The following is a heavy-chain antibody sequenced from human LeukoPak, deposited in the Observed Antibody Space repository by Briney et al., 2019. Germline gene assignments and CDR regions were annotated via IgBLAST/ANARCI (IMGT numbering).Heavy chain of an antibody. Sequence: GESLKISCKGSGYSFTSYLIGWVRQMPGKGLEWRGITYPGDSDTRYSPSFQGQVNISADMSISTAYLQWSSLKASDTAMYSCARFTGGSSVDYYYYDMDVWGKGTTVTISS. V-gene: IGHV5-51*01. J-gene: IGHJ6*03. CDR1: GYSFTSYL. D-gene: IGHD2-15*01. CDR3: ARFTGGSSVDYYYYDMDV. CDR2: TYPGDSDT.